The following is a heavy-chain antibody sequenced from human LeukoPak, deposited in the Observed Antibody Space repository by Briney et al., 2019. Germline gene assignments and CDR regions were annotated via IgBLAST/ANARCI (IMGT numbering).Heavy chain of an antibody. CDR3: ARGPRYYYGSGSYYLDY. CDR2: MNPNSGNT. CDR1: GYTFTSYD. D-gene: IGHD3-10*01. V-gene: IGHV1-8*01. Sequence: ASVKVSCKASGYTFTSYDINWVRQATGQGLEWMGWMNPNSGNTGYAQKFQGRVTMTRNTSISTAYMELSSLRSEDTAVYYCARGPRYYYGSGSYYLDYWGQGTLVTVSS. J-gene: IGHJ4*02.